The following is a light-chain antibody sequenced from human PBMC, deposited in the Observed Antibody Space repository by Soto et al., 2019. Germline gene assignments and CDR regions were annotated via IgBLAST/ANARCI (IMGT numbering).Light chain of an antibody. CDR1: SSDVGAYDF. Sequence: QSVLTQPASVSGSPGQSITISCTGTSSDVGAYDFVSWYQHSPGKAPKLVTFDVTHRPPGISDRFSGSKSANTASLTISGLQAADEAFYYCSSYTARSTLVFGGGTK. CDR2: DVT. J-gene: IGLJ2*01. CDR3: SSYTARSTLV. V-gene: IGLV2-14*01.